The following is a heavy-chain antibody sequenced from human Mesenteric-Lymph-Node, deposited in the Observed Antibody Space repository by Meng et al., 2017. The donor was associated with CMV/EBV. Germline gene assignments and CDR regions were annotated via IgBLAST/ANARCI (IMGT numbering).Heavy chain of an antibody. CDR1: GYSFTSYW. Sequence: GGSLRLSCKGSGYSFTSYWIGWVRQMPGKGLEWMGIIYPGDSDTRYSPSFQGQVTISADKSISTAYLQWSSLKASDTAMYYCARHQILSGGSYYFDYWGQGALVTVSS. J-gene: IGHJ4*02. CDR2: IYPGDSDT. D-gene: IGHD2-15*01. CDR3: ARHQILSGGSYYFDY. V-gene: IGHV5-51*01.